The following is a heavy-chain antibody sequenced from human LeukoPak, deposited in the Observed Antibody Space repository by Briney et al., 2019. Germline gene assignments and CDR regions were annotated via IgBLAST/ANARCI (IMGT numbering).Heavy chain of an antibody. CDR3: ARDRGHRAYYYDSSAPLGY. Sequence: GGSLRLSCAASGFTFSYYYMSWIRQAPGKGLEWVSYISSSGSTIYYADSVKGRFTISRGNAKNSLYLQMNSLRAEDTAVYYCARDRGHRAYYYDSSAPLGYWGQGTLVTVSS. CDR2: ISSSGSTI. V-gene: IGHV3-11*04. D-gene: IGHD3-22*01. CDR1: GFTFSYYY. J-gene: IGHJ4*02.